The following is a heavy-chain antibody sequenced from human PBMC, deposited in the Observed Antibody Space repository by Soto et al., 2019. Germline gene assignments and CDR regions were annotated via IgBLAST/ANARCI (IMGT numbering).Heavy chain of an antibody. CDR2: IWYDGSNK. CDR3: ARGGDWFGGNEYYYYGMDV. J-gene: IGHJ6*02. D-gene: IGHD3-10*01. V-gene: IGHV3-33*01. CDR1: GFTFSSYG. Sequence: GGPLRLSCAASGFTFSSYGMHWVRQAPGKGLEWVAVIWYDGSNKYYADSVKGRFTISRDNSKNTLYLQMNSLRAEDTAVYYCARGGDWFGGNEYYYYGMDVWGQGTTVTVSS.